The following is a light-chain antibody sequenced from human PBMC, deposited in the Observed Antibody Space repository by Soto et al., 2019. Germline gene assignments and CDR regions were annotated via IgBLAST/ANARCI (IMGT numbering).Light chain of an antibody. J-gene: IGKJ2*01. Sequence: EIVMTQSPATLSVSPGERATLSCRASQSVRNNLAWYQQKPGQAPRLLIHGASTRATGIPARFSGSGSGTEFILTISSLQPEDFAVYYCQQRSNWPYTFGQGTKLDIK. CDR2: GAS. CDR1: QSVRNN. CDR3: QQRSNWPYT. V-gene: IGKV3D-15*01.